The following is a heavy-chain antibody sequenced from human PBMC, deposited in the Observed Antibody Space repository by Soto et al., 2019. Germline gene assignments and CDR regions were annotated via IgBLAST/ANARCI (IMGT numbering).Heavy chain of an antibody. CDR1: AGSISNYF. Sequence: SETLSLTCTVSAGSISNYFCNWIRQPAGKGLECIGRIDNSGSTNYNPSLKSRVTMSSDTSRNQFSLKLNSVTAADTAVYYCPRGGQDFWSGPFDYWGQGALVNVSS. CDR3: PRGGQDFWSGPFDY. J-gene: IGHJ4*02. CDR2: IDNSGST. D-gene: IGHD3-3*01. V-gene: IGHV4-4*07.